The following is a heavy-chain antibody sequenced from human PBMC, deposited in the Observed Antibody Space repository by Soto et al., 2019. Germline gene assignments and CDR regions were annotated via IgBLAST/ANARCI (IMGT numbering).Heavy chain of an antibody. V-gene: IGHV4-39*01. CDR1: GGSISSSSYY. CDR3: ARVGALWFGEGGDY. J-gene: IGHJ4*02. CDR2: IYYSGST. D-gene: IGHD3-10*01. Sequence: QLQLQESGPGLVKPSETLSLTCTVSGGSISSSSYYWGWIRQPPGKGLEWIGSIYYSGSTYYNPSLKSRVTISVDKSKNQFSLKLSSVTAADTAVYYCARVGALWFGEGGDYWGQGTLVTVSS.